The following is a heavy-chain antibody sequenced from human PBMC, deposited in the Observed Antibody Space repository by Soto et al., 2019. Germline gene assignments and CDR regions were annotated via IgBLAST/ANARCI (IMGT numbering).Heavy chain of an antibody. CDR3: ARLRGSGQPAFFAY. CDR2: SHHSGST. CDR1: GGSTRTSSYS. Sequence: PSETLSLTCTVSGGSTRTSSYSWGWVRQPPGKGLEWIGNSHHSGSTYYNPSLSIGATIYVDTSRNEVSLGVHSVTAADTAIYFCARLRGSGQPAFFAYWGPGILVTVSS. J-gene: IGHJ4*02. D-gene: IGHD3-10*01. V-gene: IGHV4-39*01.